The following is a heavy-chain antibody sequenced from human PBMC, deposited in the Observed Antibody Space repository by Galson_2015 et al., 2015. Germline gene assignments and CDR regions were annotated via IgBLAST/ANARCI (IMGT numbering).Heavy chain of an antibody. Sequence: SVKVSCKVSGYTHTELSMHWVRQAPGKGLEWMGGFDPEDGGTIYAQKFQGRVTMTEDTSTDTAYMELSSLRSEDTAVYYCATARVYSGYDLGVFDYWGQGTLVTVSS. V-gene: IGHV1-24*01. CDR2: FDPEDGGT. CDR3: ATARVYSGYDLGVFDY. J-gene: IGHJ4*02. CDR1: GYTHTELS. D-gene: IGHD5-12*01.